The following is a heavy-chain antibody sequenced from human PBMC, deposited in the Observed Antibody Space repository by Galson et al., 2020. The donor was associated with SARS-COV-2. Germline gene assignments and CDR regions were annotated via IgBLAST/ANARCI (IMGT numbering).Heavy chain of an antibody. V-gene: IGHV4-34*01. CDR3: AIRYFDWLFLTGANAFEI. CDR2: INPSRST. CDR1: CGSFSGYY. Sequence: SQASETLSLPCAVYCGSFSGYYWSWIRQHPGTGLGWIGAINPSRSTNYNPSPKSRVTISVDTSKNQFSLKLSSVTAADTAVYYCAIRYFDWLFLTGANAFEIGGQGTRVTVSS. J-gene: IGHJ3*02. D-gene: IGHD3-9*01.